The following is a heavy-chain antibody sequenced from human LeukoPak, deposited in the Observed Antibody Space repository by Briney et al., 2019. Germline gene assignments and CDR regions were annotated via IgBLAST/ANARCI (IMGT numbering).Heavy chain of an antibody. V-gene: IGHV4-59*01. CDR3: ARRGALSVVSL. D-gene: IGHD4-23*01. CDR2: LFYSGST. J-gene: IGHJ4*02. CDR1: GGSISSYY. Sequence: SETLSLTCTVSGGSISSYYWSWIRQPPGKGLEWIGYLFYSGSTNYNPPLQNRVTISADTSKNQFSLKLSSVTAADTAVYFCARRGALSVVSLWGQGTLVTVSS.